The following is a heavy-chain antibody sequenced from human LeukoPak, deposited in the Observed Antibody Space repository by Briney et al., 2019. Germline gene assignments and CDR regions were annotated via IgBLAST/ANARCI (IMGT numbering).Heavy chain of an antibody. CDR1: GGSFSGYY. Sequence: SETLSLTCAVYGGSFSGYYWSWIRQPPGKGLEWIATIYYSGSTYYNASLKSRITIAVDTSKSQFSLKLSSVTAADTAVYYCARFNYYGFDYWGQGTLVTFSS. J-gene: IGHJ4*02. CDR2: IYYSGST. CDR3: ARFNYYGFDY. D-gene: IGHD1-26*01. V-gene: IGHV4-34*01.